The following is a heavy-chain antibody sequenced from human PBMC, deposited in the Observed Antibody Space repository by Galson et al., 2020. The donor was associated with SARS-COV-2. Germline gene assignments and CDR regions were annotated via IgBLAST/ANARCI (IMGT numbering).Heavy chain of an antibody. Sequence: GESLKISCEASGFTFDDYGMSWVRQDPEKGLEWVAAINWNGYSTGYANSVKGRFTISRDNAKNSLYLQMNSLRDDDTALYYCVRDGKGSGFDWGWFDPWGQGTLVTVSS. D-gene: IGHD6-19*01. J-gene: IGHJ5*02. CDR1: GFTFDDYG. CDR2: INWNGYST. V-gene: IGHV3-20*04. CDR3: VRDGKGSGFDWGWFDP.